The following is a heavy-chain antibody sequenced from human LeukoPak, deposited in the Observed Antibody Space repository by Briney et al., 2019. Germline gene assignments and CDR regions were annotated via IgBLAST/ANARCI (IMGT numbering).Heavy chain of an antibody. CDR2: ISSSSSYI. Sequence: GGSLGLSCAASGFTFSSYSMNWVRQAPGKGLEWVSSISSSSSYIYYADSVKGRFTISRDNAKNSLYLQMNSRRAEDTAVYYCARETSGRAFDYWGQGTLVTVSS. D-gene: IGHD1-26*01. CDR3: ARETSGRAFDY. V-gene: IGHV3-21*01. J-gene: IGHJ4*02. CDR1: GFTFSSYS.